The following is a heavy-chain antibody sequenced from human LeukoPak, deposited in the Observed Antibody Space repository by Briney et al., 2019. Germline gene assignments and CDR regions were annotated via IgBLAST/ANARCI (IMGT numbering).Heavy chain of an antibody. D-gene: IGHD1-26*01. CDR1: GGTFSSYA. V-gene: IGHV1-69*04. CDR3: ARATQSGSYAFDI. CDR2: IIPILGIA. Sequence: ASVKVSCKASGGTFSSYAISWVRQAPGQGLEWMGRIIPILGIANYAQMFQGRVTITADKSTSTAYMELSSLRSEDTAVYYCARATQSGSYAFDIWGQGTMVTVSS. J-gene: IGHJ3*02.